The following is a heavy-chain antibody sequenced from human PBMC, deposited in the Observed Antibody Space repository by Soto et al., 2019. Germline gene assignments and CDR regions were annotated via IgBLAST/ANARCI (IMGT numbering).Heavy chain of an antibody. CDR2: INAGNGNT. CDR1: GYTFTSYA. CDR3: VYATKHCTHGVCFKDRFDP. Sequence: GASVKVSCKASGYTFTSYAMHWVRQAPGQRLEWMGWINAGNGNTKYSQKFQGRVTITRDTSASTAYMELSSLRSEDTAVYYCVYATKHCTHGVCFKDRFDPWGQGTLVTVPS. D-gene: IGHD2-8*01. V-gene: IGHV1-3*01. J-gene: IGHJ5*02.